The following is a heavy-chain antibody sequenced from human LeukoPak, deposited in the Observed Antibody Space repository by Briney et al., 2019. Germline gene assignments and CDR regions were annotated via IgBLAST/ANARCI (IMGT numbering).Heavy chain of an antibody. D-gene: IGHD3-10*01. Sequence: GGSLRLSCAASGFTFSDYYMSWIRQAPGKGLEWVSYISSSGSTIYYADSVKGRFTISRDNAKNSLYLQMNSLRAEDTAVYYCARTITMVRGVIKGFDYWGQGTLVTVSS. CDR1: GFTFSDYY. J-gene: IGHJ4*02. CDR2: ISSSGSTI. CDR3: ARTITMVRGVIKGFDY. V-gene: IGHV3-11*01.